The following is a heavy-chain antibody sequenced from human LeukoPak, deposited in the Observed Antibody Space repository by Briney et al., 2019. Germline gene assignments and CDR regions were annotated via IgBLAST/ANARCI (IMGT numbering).Heavy chain of an antibody. V-gene: IGHV3-21*01. Sequence: PGGSLRLSCADSGSAFSSYTMVWVRQAPGKGLEWVSSITRSSTYIHYADSVKGRFTISRDNPKNSLYLQMKSLRAEDTAVYYCARDTGYSDSGGYYGTNFDSWGQGTLVTVSS. D-gene: IGHD3-22*01. CDR3: ARDTGYSDSGGYYGTNFDS. CDR1: GSAFSSYT. CDR2: ITRSSTYI. J-gene: IGHJ4*02.